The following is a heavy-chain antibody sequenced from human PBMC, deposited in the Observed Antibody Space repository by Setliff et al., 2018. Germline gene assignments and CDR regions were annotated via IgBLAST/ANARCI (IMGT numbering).Heavy chain of an antibody. CDR1: GGSVSSHY. J-gene: IGHJ6*03. CDR2: IFYSGDT. D-gene: IGHD3-3*01. Sequence: SETLSLTCTVSGGSVSSHYWSWIRQPPGKELEWIGFIFYSGDTKTNPSLKGRVTMSVDRSKNQFSLKLSSVTAADTAVYYCARMSGFQYMDVWGKGTTVTVSS. CDR3: ARMSGFQYMDV. V-gene: IGHV4-59*08.